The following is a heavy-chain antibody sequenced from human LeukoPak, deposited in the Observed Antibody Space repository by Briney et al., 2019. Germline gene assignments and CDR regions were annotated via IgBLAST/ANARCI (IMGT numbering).Heavy chain of an antibody. CDR3: AKGTYSTSAEYFQY. V-gene: IGHV3-30*02. J-gene: IGHJ1*01. Sequence: PGGSLRLSCAASGFTFSSYGMHWVRQAPGKGLEWVAFIRYDGSNKYYADSVKGRFTISRDNSKNTLYLQMNSLRAEDTAVYYCAKGTYSTSAEYFQYWGQGTLVTVSS. D-gene: IGHD6-13*01. CDR2: IRYDGSNK. CDR1: GFTFSSYG.